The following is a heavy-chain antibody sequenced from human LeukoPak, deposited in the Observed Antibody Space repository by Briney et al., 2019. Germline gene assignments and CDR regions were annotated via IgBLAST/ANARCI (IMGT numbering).Heavy chain of an antibody. Sequence: GGSLRLSCAASGFTVSSYGMSWVRQAPGKGPEWVSLVYSDGVTRYADSVQGRFTISRDNSKNTVYLQMNNLRVEDTAVYHCVRDRAEGRAWVEFDPWGQRILVTVSS. CDR1: GFTVSSYG. J-gene: IGHJ5*02. CDR3: VRDRAEGRAWVEFDP. V-gene: IGHV3-66*02. CDR2: VYSDGVT.